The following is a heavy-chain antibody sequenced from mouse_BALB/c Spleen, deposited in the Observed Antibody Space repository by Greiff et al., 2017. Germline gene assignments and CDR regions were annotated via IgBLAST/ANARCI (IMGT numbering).Heavy chain of an antibody. CDR2: IYPGSGST. CDR3: ARSRGVITTGGYYAMDY. Sequence: VQLQQSGPELVKPGASVKMSCKASGYTFTDYVISWVKQRTGQGLEWIGEIYPGSGSTYYNEKFKGKATLTADKSSNTAYMQLSSLTSEDSAVYFCARSRGVITTGGYYAMDYWGQGTSVTVSS. J-gene: IGHJ4*01. V-gene: IGHV1-77*01. D-gene: IGHD2-4*01. CDR1: GYTFTDYV.